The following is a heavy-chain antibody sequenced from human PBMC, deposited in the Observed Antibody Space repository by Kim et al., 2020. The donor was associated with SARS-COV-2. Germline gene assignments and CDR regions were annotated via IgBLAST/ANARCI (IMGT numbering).Heavy chain of an antibody. Sequence: GGSLRLSCAASGFTVSSNYMSWVRQAPGKGLEWVSVIYSGGSTYYADSVKGRFTISRDNSKNTLYLQMNSLRAEDTAVYYCARDELRVRGVSVYFDYWGQGTLVTVSS. CDR3: ARDELRVRGVSVYFDY. D-gene: IGHD3-10*01. CDR2: IYSGGST. V-gene: IGHV3-66*01. J-gene: IGHJ4*02. CDR1: GFTVSSNY.